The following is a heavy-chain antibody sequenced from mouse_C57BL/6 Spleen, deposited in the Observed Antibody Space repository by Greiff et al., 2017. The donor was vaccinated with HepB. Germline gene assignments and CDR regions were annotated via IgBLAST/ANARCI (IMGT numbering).Heavy chain of an antibody. Sequence: EVQLQESGTVLARPGASVKMSCKTSGYTFTSYWMHWVKQRPGQGLEWIGAIYPGNSDTSYNQKFNGKAKLTAVTSASTAYIELSSLTNEDSAVYYCTRTRLLDFMDYWGQGTSVTVSS. J-gene: IGHJ4*01. D-gene: IGHD2-1*01. CDR3: TRTRLLDFMDY. V-gene: IGHV1-5*01. CDR1: GYTFTSYW. CDR2: IYPGNSDT.